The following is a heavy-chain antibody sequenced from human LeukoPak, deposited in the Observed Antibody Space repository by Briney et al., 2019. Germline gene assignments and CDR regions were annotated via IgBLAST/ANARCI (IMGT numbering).Heavy chain of an antibody. CDR1: GFTFSSYW. D-gene: IGHD3-9*01. Sequence: QSGGSLRLSCAASGFTFSSYWMSWVRQAPGKGLEWVANIKQDGSEKYYVDSVKGRFTISRDNAKNSLYLQMNSLRAEDTAVYYCAKDPLRYFDRTPPGHWGQGTLVTVSS. CDR3: AKDPLRYFDRTPPGH. J-gene: IGHJ4*02. CDR2: IKQDGSEK. V-gene: IGHV3-7*01.